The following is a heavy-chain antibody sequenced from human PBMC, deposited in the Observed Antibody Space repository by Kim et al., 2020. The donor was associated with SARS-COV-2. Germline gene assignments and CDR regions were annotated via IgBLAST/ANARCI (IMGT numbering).Heavy chain of an antibody. Sequence: GKGRCTISRDNSKNTLYLQMNSLRAEDTAVYYCAKRAMVRGAAPHYGMDVWGQGTTVTVSS. CDR3: AKRAMVRGAAPHYGMDV. J-gene: IGHJ6*02. V-gene: IGHV3-23*01. D-gene: IGHD3-10*01.